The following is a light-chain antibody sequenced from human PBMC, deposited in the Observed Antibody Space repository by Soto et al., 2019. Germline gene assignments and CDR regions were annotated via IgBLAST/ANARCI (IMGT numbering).Light chain of an antibody. J-gene: IGLJ1*01. CDR3: ADYAGNNYNV. CDR2: EVS. V-gene: IGLV2-8*01. CDR1: SSDVGGYNY. Sequence: QSALTQPPSASGSPGQSVTISCTGSSSDVGGYNYVSWYQQHPGKAPKFMIYEVSKRPSGVPARVSGSKSGNTASLTVSGPQAEYEADYYCADYAGNNYNVFGTGTKVTVL.